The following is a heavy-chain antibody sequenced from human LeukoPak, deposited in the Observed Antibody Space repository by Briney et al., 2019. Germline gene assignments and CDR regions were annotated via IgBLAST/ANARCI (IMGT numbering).Heavy chain of an antibody. D-gene: IGHD2-2*01. J-gene: IGHJ6*02. Sequence: SETLSLTCAVYGGSFSGYYWSWIRQPSGKGLEWIGEINHSGSTNYNPSLKSRVTISVDTSKNQFSLKLSSVTAADTAVYYCASRTVVVPAAISAQKYYYYGMDVWGQGTTVTVSS. CDR2: INHSGST. CDR1: GGSFSGYY. CDR3: ASRTVVVPAAISAQKYYYYGMDV. V-gene: IGHV4-34*01.